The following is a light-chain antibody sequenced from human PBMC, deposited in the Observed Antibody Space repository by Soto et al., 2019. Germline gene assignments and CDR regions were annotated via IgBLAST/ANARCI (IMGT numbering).Light chain of an antibody. V-gene: IGKV1D-12*01. Sequence: DIQMTQSPSSVSASVGDRVTITCRASQAISTWLAWYQQKPGKAPKLLIYAASNLQTGVPSRFSGSGSGTDFTRTISSLQPEDFATYFCQQANSFSRTFGQGTKVEIK. J-gene: IGKJ1*01. CDR1: QAISTW. CDR2: AAS. CDR3: QQANSFSRT.